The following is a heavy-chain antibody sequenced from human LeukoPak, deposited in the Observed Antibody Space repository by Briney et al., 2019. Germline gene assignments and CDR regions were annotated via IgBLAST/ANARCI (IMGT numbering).Heavy chain of an antibody. CDR1: GGSISSSSYY. CDR3: ARHGGTRVTLVEVYYFDY. D-gene: IGHD4-11*01. CDR2: IYYTGGT. V-gene: IGHV4-39*01. Sequence: SETPSLTCTVSGGSISSSSYYWGWIRQPPGKGLEWIGSIYYTGGTYYSPSLKSRVTISVDTSKNQFSLKLSSVTAADTAVYYCARHGGTRVTLVEVYYFDYWGQGTLVTVSS. J-gene: IGHJ4*02.